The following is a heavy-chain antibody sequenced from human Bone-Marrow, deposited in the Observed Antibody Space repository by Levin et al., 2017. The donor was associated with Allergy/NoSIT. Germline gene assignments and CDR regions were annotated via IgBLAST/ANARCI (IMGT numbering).Heavy chain of an antibody. CDR3: AKPEPHYDVLTGLYYGVVDV. J-gene: IGHJ6*04. CDR1: GFSFGDNA. CDR2: IRWNGDTT. V-gene: IGHV3-20*04. Sequence: GGSLRLSCVASGFSFGDNAMTWVRQVPGKGLEWVANIRWNGDTTRYADSVKGRFIISRDNAKNSLFLQMNSLGVEDTAIYYCAKPEPHYDVLTGLYYGVVDVWGKGTTVTVSS. D-gene: IGHD3-9*01.